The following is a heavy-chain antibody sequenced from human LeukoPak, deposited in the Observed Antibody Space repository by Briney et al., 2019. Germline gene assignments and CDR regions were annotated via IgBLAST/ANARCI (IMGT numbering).Heavy chain of an antibody. D-gene: IGHD3-10*01. CDR2: IYYSGST. J-gene: IGHJ6*03. Sequence: SETLSLTCTVSGGSISSRSYYWGWIRQPPGKGLEWIGSIYYSGSTYYNPSLRTRVPIPVDTSKNQFSLKLSSVTAADTAVYYCARLGVRGYPGYMAVSGTATTVTVSS. CDR1: GGSISSRSYY. V-gene: IGHV4-39*01. CDR3: ARLGVRGYPGYMAV.